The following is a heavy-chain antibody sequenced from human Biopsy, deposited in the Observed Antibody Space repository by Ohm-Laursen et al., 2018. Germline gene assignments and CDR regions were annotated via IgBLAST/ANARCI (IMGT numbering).Heavy chain of an antibody. CDR3: ARDYRPDLVTIHYYYYGMDV. Sequence: ASVKASCKASGYTFTTYGISWVRQAPGQGLGWMGWFRTDNGATDYAQTIQDRVTLTTDTSAATAYMELRSLRSDDTAVYYGARDYRPDLVTIHYYYYGMDVWGQGTTVTVSS. J-gene: IGHJ6*02. D-gene: IGHD3-9*01. CDR2: FRTDNGAT. CDR1: GYTFTTYG. V-gene: IGHV1-18*04.